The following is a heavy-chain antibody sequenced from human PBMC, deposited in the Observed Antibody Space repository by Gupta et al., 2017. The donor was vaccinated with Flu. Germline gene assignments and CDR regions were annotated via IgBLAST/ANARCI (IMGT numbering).Heavy chain of an antibody. D-gene: IGHD6-6*01. Sequence: QVQLQQWGAGLLKPSETLSLTCAVYGGSFRGYYWSWIRQPPGKGLEWIGEINHSGSTNYNPSLKSRVTISVDTSKNQFSLKLSSVTAADTAVYYCARFSNPDEYSSSDRKGYYYYGMDVWGQGTTVTVSS. CDR1: GGSFRGYY. CDR3: ARFSNPDEYSSSDRKGYYYYGMDV. CDR2: INHSGST. V-gene: IGHV4-34*01. J-gene: IGHJ6*02.